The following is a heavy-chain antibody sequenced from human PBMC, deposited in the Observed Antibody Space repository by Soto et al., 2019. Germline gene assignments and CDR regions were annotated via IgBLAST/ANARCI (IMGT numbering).Heavy chain of an antibody. CDR2: IRSKANSYAT. CDR1: GFTFSGSA. J-gene: IGHJ4*02. D-gene: IGHD5-12*01. Sequence: PGGSLRLSCAASGFTFSGSAMHWVRQASGKGLEWVGRIRSKANSYATAYAASVKGRFTISRDDSKNTAYLQMNSLKTEDTAVYYCTRHSSRDGYNYQNNDYWGQGTLVTVSS. CDR3: TRHSSRDGYNYQNNDY. V-gene: IGHV3-73*01.